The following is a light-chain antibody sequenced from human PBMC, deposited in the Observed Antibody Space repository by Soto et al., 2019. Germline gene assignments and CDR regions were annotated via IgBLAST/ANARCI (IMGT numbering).Light chain of an antibody. J-gene: IGKJ5*01. CDR3: QHYETYPIT. V-gene: IGKV1-5*01. Sequence: DIRITQSPSTLSASVGDRVTITCRASQSINNWLAWYQQKPGKAPNLLIYDASSLESGVPSRFSGSASGTEFTLTISSLQPDDFATYYCQHYETYPITFGQGTRLEI. CDR2: DAS. CDR1: QSINNW.